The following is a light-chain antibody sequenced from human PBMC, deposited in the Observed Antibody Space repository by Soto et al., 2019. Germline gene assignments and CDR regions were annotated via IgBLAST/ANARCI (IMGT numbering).Light chain of an antibody. V-gene: IGLV2-14*01. CDR1: NRDVGVYNY. CDR3: SSYTTSHTWV. J-gene: IGLJ3*02. Sequence: QSALTQPASVSGSLGQSITISCTGTNRDVGVYNYVSWYQQYPGTAPKVMIYEVTNRPSGVSNRFSGSKSGNTASLTISGLQAEEEAGYYCSSYTTSHTWVFGGGTKLTVL. CDR2: EVT.